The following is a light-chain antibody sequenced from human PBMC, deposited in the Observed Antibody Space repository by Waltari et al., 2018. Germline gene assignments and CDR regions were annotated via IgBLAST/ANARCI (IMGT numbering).Light chain of an antibody. V-gene: IGKV1-NL1*01. CDR3: QQYYSISPIT. CDR1: QDISNS. Sequence: DIRMTQSPSSLSASVGARVTITCRASQDISNSLAWYQQKPGKAPKLLLYAASRLESGVPSRFSGSGSGTDYTLTISSLQPEDLATYYCQQYYSISPITFGQGTRLEIK. CDR2: AAS. J-gene: IGKJ5*01.